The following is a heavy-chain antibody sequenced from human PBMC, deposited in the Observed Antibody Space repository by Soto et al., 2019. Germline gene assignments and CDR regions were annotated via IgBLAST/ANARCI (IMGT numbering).Heavy chain of an antibody. D-gene: IGHD4-17*01. CDR1: GFTFNNYG. CDR2: ISGNGDTT. Sequence: EAQLLASGGGLVQPGGSLRLSCVASGFTFNNYGMSWVRQAPGKGLEWVSSISGNGDTTYYAASVKGRFTISRDNYKDMLYVYMNSLRAEDTAVYYCARDPVRGLGIAFDIWGRGTVLTVSS. CDR3: ARDPVRGLGIAFDI. J-gene: IGHJ3*02. V-gene: IGHV3-23*01.